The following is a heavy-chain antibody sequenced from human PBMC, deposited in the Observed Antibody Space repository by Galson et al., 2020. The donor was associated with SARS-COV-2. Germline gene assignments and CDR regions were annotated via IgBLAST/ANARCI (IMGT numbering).Heavy chain of an antibody. CDR2: ISNDGINK. D-gene: IGHD4-17*01. V-gene: IGHV3-30*15. Sequence: GGSLRLSCAASGFTFSSYAMNWVRQAPGKGLEWVAVISNDGINKYYADSVKGRFTISRDSSKNTLYLQMSSLRAEDTAVYYCARGGIDDYLFHFDYWGQGTLVTVSS. CDR1: GFTFSSYA. J-gene: IGHJ4*02. CDR3: ARGGIDDYLFHFDY.